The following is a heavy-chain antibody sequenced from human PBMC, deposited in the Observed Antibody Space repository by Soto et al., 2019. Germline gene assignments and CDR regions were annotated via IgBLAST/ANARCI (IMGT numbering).Heavy chain of an antibody. CDR2: ISPSGSYI. CDR1: GFTFSSYG. Sequence: GGSLRLSCAASGFTFSSYGMHWVRQAPGKGLEWVSSISPSGSYIYYGDSVKGRFTISRDNAKKSLYLQMDSLRAEDTAVYYCAREGSSYDYWGQGTLVTVSS. V-gene: IGHV3-21*01. J-gene: IGHJ4*02. D-gene: IGHD1-26*01. CDR3: AREGSSYDY.